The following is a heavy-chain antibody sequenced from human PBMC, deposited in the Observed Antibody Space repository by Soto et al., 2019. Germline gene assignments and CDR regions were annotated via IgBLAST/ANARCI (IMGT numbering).Heavy chain of an antibody. CDR2: IIPIFGTA. CDR1: GGTFSSYA. Sequence: SVKVSCKASGGTFSSYAISWVRQAPGRGLEWMGGIIPIFGTANYAQKFQGRVTITADESTSTAYMELSSLRSEDTAVYYCASTVYCSGGSCSYNWFDPWGQGTLVTVSS. J-gene: IGHJ5*02. CDR3: ASTVYCSGGSCSYNWFDP. D-gene: IGHD2-15*01. V-gene: IGHV1-69*13.